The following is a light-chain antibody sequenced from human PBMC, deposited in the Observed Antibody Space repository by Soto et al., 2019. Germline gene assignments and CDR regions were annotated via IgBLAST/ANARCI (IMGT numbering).Light chain of an antibody. CDR1: LSVSVD. V-gene: IGKV3-11*01. Sequence: VVLTQSPATLSLSPGERATLSCRTSLSVSVDLDWYQQKPGQAPRLLIYDASHRATGIPARFSGSGSGTDFTLTISSLEPEDFALYYCQERSNWPRITFGQGTRLEIK. J-gene: IGKJ5*01. CDR3: QERSNWPRIT. CDR2: DAS.